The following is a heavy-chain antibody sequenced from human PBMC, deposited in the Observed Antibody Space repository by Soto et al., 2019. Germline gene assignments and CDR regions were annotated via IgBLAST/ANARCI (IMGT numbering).Heavy chain of an antibody. J-gene: IGHJ3*02. D-gene: IGHD3-22*01. CDR1: GYTFTSYG. CDR3: ARVLGSSGYRKKDAFDI. CDR2: ISAYNGNT. V-gene: IGHV1-18*04. Sequence: ASVKVSCKASGYTFTSYGISWVRQAPGQGLEWMGWISAYNGNTNYAQKLQGRVTMTTDTSTSTAYMELRSLRSDDTAVYYCARVLGSSGYRKKDAFDIWGQGTMVTVSS.